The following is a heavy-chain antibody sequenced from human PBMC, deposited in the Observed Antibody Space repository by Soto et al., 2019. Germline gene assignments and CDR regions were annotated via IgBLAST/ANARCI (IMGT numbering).Heavy chain of an antibody. J-gene: IGHJ4*02. CDR2: ISPKSGGT. CDR3: ARDMAKAGGSAGFDY. Sequence: ASVKVSCKASGYTFTVYYMHWVRQAPGQGLEWMGWISPKSGGTMYPQKFQGRVTMTWDTSISTAYMALTRLRSDDTAVYYCARDMAKAGGSAGFDYWGQGTLVTVSS. D-gene: IGHD1-26*01. V-gene: IGHV1-2*02. CDR1: GYTFTVYY.